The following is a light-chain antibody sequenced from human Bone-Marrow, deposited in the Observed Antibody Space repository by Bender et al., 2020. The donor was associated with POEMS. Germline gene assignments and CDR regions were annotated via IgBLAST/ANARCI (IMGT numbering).Light chain of an antibody. J-gene: IGLJ3*02. CDR3: QSYDNSLGGWV. Sequence: QSALTQPASVSGSPGQSITISCTGTSSDIGGYNFVSWYQQHPGKAPKLMIYEVSQRPSGVSSRFSGSKSGNTASLAITGLQAEDEGDYYCQSYDNSLGGWVFGGGTKLTVL. CDR2: EVS. V-gene: IGLV2-14*02. CDR1: SSDIGGYNF.